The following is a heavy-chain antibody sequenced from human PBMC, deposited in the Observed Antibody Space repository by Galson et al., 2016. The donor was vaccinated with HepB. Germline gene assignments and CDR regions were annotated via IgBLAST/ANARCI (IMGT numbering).Heavy chain of an antibody. CDR2: IYYSGST. CDR1: GVSVSSYY. D-gene: IGHD4-17*01. V-gene: IGHV4-59*02. J-gene: IGHJ4*02. Sequence: SETLSLTCTVSGVSVSSYYWSWIRQPPGKGLEWIGYIYYSGSTNYSPSLKSRVTISFDTSKNQISLRLTSVTAADTAVYYCARGADYGDPLDYWGQGTLVTVSS. CDR3: ARGADYGDPLDY.